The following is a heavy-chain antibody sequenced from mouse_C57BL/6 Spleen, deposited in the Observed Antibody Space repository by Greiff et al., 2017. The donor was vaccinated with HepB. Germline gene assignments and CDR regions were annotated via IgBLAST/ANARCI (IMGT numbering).Heavy chain of an antibody. D-gene: IGHD1-1*01. V-gene: IGHV5-6*01. CDR3: ARCYYGSSYYFDY. CDR1: GFTFSSYG. CDR2: ISSGGSYT. J-gene: IGHJ2*01. Sequence: EVQLVESGGDLVKPGGSLKLSCAASGFTFSSYGMSWVRQTPDKRLEWVATISSGGSYTYYPDSVKGRFTISRDNAKNTLYLQMSSLKSEDTAMYYCARCYYGSSYYFDYWGQGTTLTVSS.